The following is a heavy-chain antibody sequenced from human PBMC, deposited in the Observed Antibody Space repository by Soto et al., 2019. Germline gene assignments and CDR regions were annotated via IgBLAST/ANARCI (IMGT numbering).Heavy chain of an antibody. D-gene: IGHD3-22*01. V-gene: IGHV1-18*01. CDR2: ISAYNGNT. J-gene: IGHJ3*01. CDR3: ARDRGYYYDSSGPDAFDF. CDR1: GYTFTSYG. Sequence: ASVKVSCKASGYTFTSYGISWVRQAPGQGLEWMGWISAYNGNTNYAQKLQGRVTMTTDTSTSTAYMELRSLRSDDTAVYYCARDRGYYYDSSGPDAFDFSGQGTMVTGSS.